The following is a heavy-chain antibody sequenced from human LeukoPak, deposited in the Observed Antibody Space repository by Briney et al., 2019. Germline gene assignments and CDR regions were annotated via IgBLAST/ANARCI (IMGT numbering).Heavy chain of an antibody. V-gene: IGHV3-7*01. D-gene: IGHD3-9*01. J-gene: IGHJ5*02. Sequence: GGSLRLSCAASGFTFSSYAMSWVRQAPGKGMEWVANIKQDGSEKYYVDSVKGRFTISRDNAKNSLYLQMNSLRAEDTAVYYCARDSIALVLTGSIDNNSFDPWGQGTLVTVSS. CDR1: GFTFSSYA. CDR2: IKQDGSEK. CDR3: ARDSIALVLTGSIDNNSFDP.